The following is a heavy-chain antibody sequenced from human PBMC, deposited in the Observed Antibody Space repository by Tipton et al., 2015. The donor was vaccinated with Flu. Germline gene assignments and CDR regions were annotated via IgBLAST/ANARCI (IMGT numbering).Heavy chain of an antibody. D-gene: IGHD1-1*01. Sequence: GSLRLSCVASGFTFSNYGLHWVRQAPGKRLEWVALIRHYVTNTYYVDSVRGRFTISRDNSKNTVYLQMNNLRGEDTAVYCCAKDNDPSNVPHYWGQGTLVTVSS. J-gene: IGHJ4*02. CDR3: AKDNDPSNVPHY. V-gene: IGHV3-30*02. CDR1: GFTFSNYG. CDR2: IRHYVTNT.